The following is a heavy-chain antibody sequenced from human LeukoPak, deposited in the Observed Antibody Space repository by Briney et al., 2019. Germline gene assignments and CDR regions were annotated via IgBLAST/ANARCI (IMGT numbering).Heavy chain of an antibody. CDR3: ARDLSSGWTSFQN. J-gene: IGHJ4*02. Sequence: VASVKVSCKPSGYTFTTYGISWVRQAPGQGLEWMGWIATSTGNTKYAQKFQGRVTMTIDTATSTAYMEVRSLRSDDTAVYYCARDLSSGWTSFQNWGQGTLVTVSS. CDR1: GYTFTTYG. V-gene: IGHV1-18*01. D-gene: IGHD6-19*01. CDR2: IATSTGNT.